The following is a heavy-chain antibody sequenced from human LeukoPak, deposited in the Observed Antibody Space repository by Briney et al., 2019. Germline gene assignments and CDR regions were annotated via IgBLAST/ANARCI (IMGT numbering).Heavy chain of an antibody. CDR2: IYYSGST. CDR1: GGSISSYY. D-gene: IGHD3-10*01. Sequence: SETLSLTCTVSGGSISSYYWSWIRQPPGKGLEWIGYIYYSGSTNYNPSLKSRVTISVDTSKNQFSLKLSSVTAADTAVYYCAPYYGSGSYLPYFDYWGQGTLVTVSS. V-gene: IGHV4-59*12. CDR3: APYYGSGSYLPYFDY. J-gene: IGHJ4*02.